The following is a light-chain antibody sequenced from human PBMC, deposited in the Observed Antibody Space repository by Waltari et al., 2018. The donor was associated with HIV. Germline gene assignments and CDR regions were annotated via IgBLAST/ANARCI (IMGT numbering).Light chain of an antibody. CDR2: DAS. J-gene: IGKJ4*01. V-gene: IGKV3-11*01. CDR3: QQRTDSIT. CDR1: PTVNTY. Sequence: EIVLTQSPATLSLSPGERATLFCRARPTVNTYLAWYQQKPGQAPSLVIYDASTRATGVPARFSGSGSGTDFTLTISSLEPDDVAVYYCQQRTDSITFGGGTKVEIK.